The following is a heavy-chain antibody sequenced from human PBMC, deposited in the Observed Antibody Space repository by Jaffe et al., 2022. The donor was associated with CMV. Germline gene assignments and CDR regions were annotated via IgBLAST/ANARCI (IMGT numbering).Heavy chain of an antibody. Sequence: QVQLQESGPGLVKPSGTLSLTCAVSGGSISSSNWWSWVRQPPGKGLEWIGEIYHSGSTNYNPSLKSRVTISVDKSKNQFSLKLSSVTAADTAVYYCARLTYYYDSSGYYYEYYYYYMDVWGKGTTVTVSS. CDR1: GGSISSSNW. CDR3: ARLTYYYDSSGYYYEYYYYYMDV. V-gene: IGHV4-4*02. D-gene: IGHD3-22*01. CDR2: IYHSGST. J-gene: IGHJ6*03.